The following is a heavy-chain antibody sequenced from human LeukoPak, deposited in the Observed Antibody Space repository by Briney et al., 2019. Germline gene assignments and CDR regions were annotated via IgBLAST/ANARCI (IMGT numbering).Heavy chain of an antibody. V-gene: IGHV4-61*01. D-gene: IGHD2-15*01. Sequence: PSETLSLTCTVSGGSVSSGSYYWSWIRQPPGKGLEWIGYIYYSGSTNYNPSPKSRVTISVDTSKNQFSLKLSSVTAADTAVYYCARSRCSGGSCYFDYWGQGTLVTVSS. CDR1: GGSVSSGSYY. J-gene: IGHJ4*02. CDR3: ARSRCSGGSCYFDY. CDR2: IYYSGST.